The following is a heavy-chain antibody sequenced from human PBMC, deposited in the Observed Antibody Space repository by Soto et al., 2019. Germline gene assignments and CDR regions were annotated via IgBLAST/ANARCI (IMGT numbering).Heavy chain of an antibody. V-gene: IGHV5-10-1*01. CDR2: IDPSDSYT. CDR3: ARLGSQGMDV. CDR1: GYSFTSYW. Sequence: PGXSLNISCKGSGYSFTSYWLSWLRQIPVKGLEWMVRIDPSDSYTNYSPSFQGHVTISADKSISTAYLQWSSLKASDTAMYYCARLGSQGMDVWGQGTTVTVSS. J-gene: IGHJ6*02. D-gene: IGHD1-26*01.